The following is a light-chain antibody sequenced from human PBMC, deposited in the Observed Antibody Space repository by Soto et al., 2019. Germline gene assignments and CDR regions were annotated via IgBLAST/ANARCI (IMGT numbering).Light chain of an antibody. Sequence: QSALTQPAYVSGSPGQSIAISCTGTRSDVGAYNYVSWYQQHPGKAPKLMISEVTNRPSGVSDRFSGSKSGNTASLTISGLQAEDEADYYCSSFTSRFTFVFGTGTKVTVL. J-gene: IGLJ1*01. V-gene: IGLV2-14*01. CDR2: EVT. CDR1: RSDVGAYNY. CDR3: SSFTSRFTFV.